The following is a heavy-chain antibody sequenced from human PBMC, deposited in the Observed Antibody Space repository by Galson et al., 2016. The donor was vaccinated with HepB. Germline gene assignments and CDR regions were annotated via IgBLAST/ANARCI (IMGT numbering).Heavy chain of an antibody. CDR2: VSGHASNT. V-gene: IGHV3-23*01. Sequence: SLRLSCAGSGFTFRDYAMSWVRQAPGKGLEWVSGVSGHASNTHYADSVKGRFTVSRDNSKNTGYLQMKSLRAEDTAVYYCAKGENGDYYNGVDWGQGTLVTVSS. D-gene: IGHD3-10*01. CDR3: AKGENGDYYNGVD. J-gene: IGHJ4*02. CDR1: GFTFRDYA.